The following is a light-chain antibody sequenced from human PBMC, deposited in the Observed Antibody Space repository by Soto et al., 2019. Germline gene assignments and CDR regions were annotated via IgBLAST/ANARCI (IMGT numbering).Light chain of an antibody. CDR1: QSVSSN. CDR3: QQYNNWPPLT. Sequence: EIVMTQSPATLSVSPGERATLSCRASQSVSSNLAWYQQKPGQAPRLLIYGASTRATGIQARFSGSGSGTEFTLTISSLQSGDFAVYYCQQYNNWPPLTFGGGTKVEIK. V-gene: IGKV3-15*01. CDR2: GAS. J-gene: IGKJ4*01.